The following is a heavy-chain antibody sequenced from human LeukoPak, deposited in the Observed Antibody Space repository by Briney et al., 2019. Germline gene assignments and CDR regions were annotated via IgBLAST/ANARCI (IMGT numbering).Heavy chain of an antibody. J-gene: IGHJ4*02. D-gene: IGHD5-18*01. CDR3: ARAGYSYGKYYFDY. CDR2: ISAYNGNT. CDR1: GGTFSSYA. V-gene: IGHV1-18*01. Sequence: GASVKVSCKASGGTFSSYAISWVRQAPGQGLEWMGWISAYNGNTNYAQKLQGRVTMTTDTSTSTAYMELRSLRSDDTAVYYCARAGYSYGKYYFDYWGQGTLVTVSS.